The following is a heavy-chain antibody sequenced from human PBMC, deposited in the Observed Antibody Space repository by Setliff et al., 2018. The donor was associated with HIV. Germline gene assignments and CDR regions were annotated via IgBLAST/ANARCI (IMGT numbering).Heavy chain of an antibody. CDR3: ARQESYGNGGLYYFDY. Sequence: LETLSLTCAVYGESFSGLFWTWIRQPPGKGLEWIGEINHSGSTNYNPSLKSRVTISVDTSKNQFSLKLTSVTAADTAVYYCARQESYGNGGLYYFDYWGQGTLVTVSS. V-gene: IGHV4-34*01. CDR2: INHSGST. J-gene: IGHJ4*02. CDR1: GESFSGLF. D-gene: IGHD2-8*02.